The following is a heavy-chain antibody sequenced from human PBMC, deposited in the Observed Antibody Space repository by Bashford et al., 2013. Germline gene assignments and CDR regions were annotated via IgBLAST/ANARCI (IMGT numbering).Heavy chain of an antibody. CDR2: ISAYNGNT. J-gene: IGHJ3*01. Sequence: WVRQAPGQGLEWMGWISAYNGNTNYAQKLQGRVTITANTSITTAYMELSSLRSEDTAVYFCARDGPVVGVWNAFDVWGQGTVVTVSS. D-gene: IGHD1-26*01. CDR3: ARDGPVVGVWNAFDV. V-gene: IGHV1-18*01.